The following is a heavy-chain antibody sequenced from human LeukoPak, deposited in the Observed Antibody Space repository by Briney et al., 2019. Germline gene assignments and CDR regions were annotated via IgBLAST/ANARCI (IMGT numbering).Heavy chain of an antibody. Sequence: SETLSLTCAVYGGSFSGYYWSWIRQPPGKGLEWIGEINHSGSTNYNPSLKSRVTISVDTSKNQFSLKLSSVTAADTAVYYCARGNTYYFDYWGQGTLVTVSS. J-gene: IGHJ4*02. CDR3: ARGNTYYFDY. V-gene: IGHV4-34*01. CDR1: GGSFSGYY. CDR2: INHSGST.